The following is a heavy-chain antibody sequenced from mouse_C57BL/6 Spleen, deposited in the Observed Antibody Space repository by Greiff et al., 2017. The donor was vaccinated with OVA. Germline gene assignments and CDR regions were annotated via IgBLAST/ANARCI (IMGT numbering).Heavy chain of an antibody. Sequence: QVQLQQSGAELVRPGASVTLSCKASGYTFTDYEMHWVKQTPVHGLEWIGAIDPETGGTAYNQKFKGKAILTADKSSSTAYLELRSLTSEDSAVYYCTRLGGYGNIFDYWGQGTTLTGSS. J-gene: IGHJ2*01. CDR3: TRLGGYGNIFDY. D-gene: IGHD2-1*01. V-gene: IGHV1-15*01. CDR2: IDPETGGT. CDR1: GYTFTDYE.